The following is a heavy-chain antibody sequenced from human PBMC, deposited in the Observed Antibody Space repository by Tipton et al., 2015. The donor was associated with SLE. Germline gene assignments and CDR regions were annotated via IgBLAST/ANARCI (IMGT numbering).Heavy chain of an antibody. V-gene: IGHV4-61*02. D-gene: IGHD2-15*01. CDR1: GGSISSGSYS. Sequence: TLSLTCTVSGGSISSGSYSWSWIRQPAGKGLEWIGRTYISGSTKYNPSLKSRVTISVDTSKNQFSLKLSSVTAADTAVYYCARDPGVVGWVNDAFDIWGQGTMVTVSS. CDR3: ARDPGVVGWVNDAFDI. CDR2: TYISGST. J-gene: IGHJ3*02.